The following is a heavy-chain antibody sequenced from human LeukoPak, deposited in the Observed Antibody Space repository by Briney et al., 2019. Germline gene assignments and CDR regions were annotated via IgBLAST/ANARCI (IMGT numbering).Heavy chain of an antibody. CDR3: ARDGGSYSGFDY. J-gene: IGHJ4*02. CDR2: INHSGST. D-gene: IGHD1-26*01. V-gene: IGHV4-34*01. CDR1: GGSFSGYY. Sequence: SETLSLTCAVYGGSFSGYYWSWIRQPPGKGLEWIGEINHSGSTNYNPSLKSRVTISVDTSKNQFSLELSSVTAADTAVYYCARDGGSYSGFDYWGQGTLVTVSS.